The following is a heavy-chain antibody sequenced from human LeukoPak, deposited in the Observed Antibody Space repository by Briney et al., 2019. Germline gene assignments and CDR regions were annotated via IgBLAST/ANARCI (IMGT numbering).Heavy chain of an antibody. CDR2: VRYDGSKT. J-gene: IGHJ5*01. CDR3: VRDGIGGSTTLDS. Sequence: PGGSLRLSCAASGFSFGGYGMHWVRQTPGKGVDRVSFVRYDGSKTYYGDAVKGRFTISRDNSNNTGYLQMNRLRPDDTAVYYCVRDGIGGSTTLDSWGQGTLVTVSS. D-gene: IGHD3-16*01. CDR1: GFSFGGYG. V-gene: IGHV3-30*02.